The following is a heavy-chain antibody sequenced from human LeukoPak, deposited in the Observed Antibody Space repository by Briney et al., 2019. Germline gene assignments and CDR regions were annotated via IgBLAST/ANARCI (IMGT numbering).Heavy chain of an antibody. CDR3: ARALASGSSAFDY. CDR2: ISSSSSYI. CDR1: GFTFSSSS. J-gene: IGHJ4*02. D-gene: IGHD1-26*01. Sequence: PGGSLRLSCAASGFTFSSSSMNWVRQAPGKGLEWVSSISSSSSYIYFADSVKGRFTISRDNAKSSVYLQMNSLRAEDTAVYYCARALASGSSAFDYWGQGTLVTVSS. V-gene: IGHV3-21*01.